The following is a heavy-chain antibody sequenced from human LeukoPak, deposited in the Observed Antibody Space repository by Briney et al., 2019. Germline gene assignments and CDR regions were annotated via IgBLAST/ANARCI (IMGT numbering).Heavy chain of an antibody. CDR1: GFTFSSYG. CDR3: AGMDV. Sequence: GRSLRLSCAASGFTFSSYGMHWVRQAPGKGLEWVAVISYDGSNKYYADSVKGRFTISRDNSKNTLYLQMNSLRAEDTAVYYCAGMDVWGQGTTGTVSS. V-gene: IGHV3-30*03. J-gene: IGHJ6*02. CDR2: ISYDGSNK.